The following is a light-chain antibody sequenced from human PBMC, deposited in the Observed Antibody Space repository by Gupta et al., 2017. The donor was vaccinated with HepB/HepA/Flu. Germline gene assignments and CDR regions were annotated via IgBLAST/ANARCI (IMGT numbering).Light chain of an antibody. CDR1: SSNIGSHS. CDR3: ATWDDSLNGPV. Sequence: QSLLTQPPSASGTPGQRVTISCSGSSSNIGSHSVNWYQPLPGTAPKLLIYSNNQRPSGVPDRFSGARSGTSASLAISGLQSEDEGDYYCATWDDSLNGPVFGGGTSLTVL. J-gene: IGLJ2*01. V-gene: IGLV1-44*01. CDR2: SNN.